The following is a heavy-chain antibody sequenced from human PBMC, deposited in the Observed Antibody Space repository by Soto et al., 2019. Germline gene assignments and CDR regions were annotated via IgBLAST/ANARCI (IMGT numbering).Heavy chain of an antibody. D-gene: IGHD3-22*01. CDR2: ISGSGGST. V-gene: IGHV3-23*01. Sequence: SGGSLRLSCAASGFTFSSYAMSWVRQAPGKGLEWVSAISGSGGSTYYADSVKGQFTISRDNSKNTLYLQMNSLRAEDTAVYYCAKTRTMIVVVLRSSTPHDAFDIWGQGTMVTVSS. J-gene: IGHJ3*02. CDR3: AKTRTMIVVVLRSSTPHDAFDI. CDR1: GFTFSSYA.